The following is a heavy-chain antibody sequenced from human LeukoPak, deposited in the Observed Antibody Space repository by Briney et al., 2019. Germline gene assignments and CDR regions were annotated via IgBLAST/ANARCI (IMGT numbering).Heavy chain of an antibody. J-gene: IGHJ3*02. CDR3: ATGPKTGSGSIAFDM. V-gene: IGHV1-24*01. D-gene: IGHD3-10*01. CDR2: FDPEDGET. CDR1: GYTLTELS. Sequence: GASVKVSCKVFGYTLTELSMHWVRQAPGKGLEWMGGFDPEDGETMYAQKFQGRMTMTEDTSSDTGYMELSSLRSEDTAVYFCATGPKTGSGSIAFDMWGQGTTVSVSS.